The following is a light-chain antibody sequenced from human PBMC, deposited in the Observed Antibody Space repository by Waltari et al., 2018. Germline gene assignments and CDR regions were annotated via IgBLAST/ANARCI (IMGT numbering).Light chain of an antibody. CDR2: AAS. CDR1: QDISSW. CDR3: LQSYSSPQIT. Sequence: DIQMTQSQSSVPASVGDRVTSTCRAHQDISSWLAWYQQKPGKAPKLLIYAASNLETGVPSRFSGSGSGTDFTLTINSLQPEDFATYYCLQSYSSPQITFGQGTRLEIK. J-gene: IGKJ5*01. V-gene: IGKV1-12*01.